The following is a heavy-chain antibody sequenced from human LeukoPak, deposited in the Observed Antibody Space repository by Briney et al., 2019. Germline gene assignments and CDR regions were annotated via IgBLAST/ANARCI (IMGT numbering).Heavy chain of an antibody. J-gene: IGHJ4*02. D-gene: IGHD2-15*01. V-gene: IGHV1-69*04. CDR2: IIPILGIA. CDR1: GGTYSSYA. CDR3: AREYCSGGSCYYRY. Sequence: GASVKVSCKASGGTYSSYAISWVRQAPGQGLEWMGRIIPILGIANYAQKFQGRVTITADKSTSTAYMELSSLRSEDTAVYYCAREYCSGGSCYYRYWGQGTLVTVSS.